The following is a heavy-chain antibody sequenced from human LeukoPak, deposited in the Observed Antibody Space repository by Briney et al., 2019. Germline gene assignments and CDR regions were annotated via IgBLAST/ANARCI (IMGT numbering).Heavy chain of an antibody. D-gene: IGHD3-16*01. CDR2: IRRGANSYTT. J-gene: IGHJ3*02. Sequence: GGSLRLSCAASGFTLSDYILDWVRQAPGKGLEWVGRIRRGANSYTTEYAASVKGRFTISRDDSKNSLYLHMNSLKTEDTAVYHCSRDGGEGGNSAFDIWGQGTMVTVSS. CDR3: SRDGGEGGNSAFDI. CDR1: GFTLSDYI. V-gene: IGHV3-72*01.